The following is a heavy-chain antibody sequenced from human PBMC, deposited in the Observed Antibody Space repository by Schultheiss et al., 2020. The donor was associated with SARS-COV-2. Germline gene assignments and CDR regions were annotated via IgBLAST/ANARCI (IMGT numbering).Heavy chain of an antibody. Sequence: GGSLRLSCAASGFTFSSYDMHWVRQATGKGLEWVSGISGSGGSTYYADSVKGRFTISRDNSKNTLYLQMNSLRAEDTAVYYCAKDVEYSSSSTAFDYWGQGTLVTVAS. CDR1: GFTFSSYD. CDR2: ISGSGGST. D-gene: IGHD6-6*01. V-gene: IGHV3-23*01. J-gene: IGHJ4*02. CDR3: AKDVEYSSSSTAFDY.